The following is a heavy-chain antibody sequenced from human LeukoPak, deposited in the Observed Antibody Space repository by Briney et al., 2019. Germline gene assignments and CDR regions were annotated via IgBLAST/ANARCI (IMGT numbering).Heavy chain of an antibody. V-gene: IGHV3-48*04. Sequence: GGSLRLSCVASGFDFSASSFNYIRQAPGKGLEWVSYIRASSSLISYADSVRSRFTISRDDAKKSVFLQMHSLRADDTAVYYCAREASLGWGQGTVVTVSP. CDR2: IRASSSLI. J-gene: IGHJ3*01. CDR1: GFDFSASS. CDR3: AREASLG.